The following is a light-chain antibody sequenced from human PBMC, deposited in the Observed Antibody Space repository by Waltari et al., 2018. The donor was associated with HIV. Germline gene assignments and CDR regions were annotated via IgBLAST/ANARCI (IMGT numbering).Light chain of an antibody. J-gene: IGLJ2*01. CDR3: QSYDSDLSSWF. CDR2: GNR. Sequence: QSVLTQSPSVSGAPGQRVPIPCTGSRSHIGAGCDVLWYQQLPGTAPKLLIYGNRNRPSGVPDRFSASKSGASASLAITGLRAEDEATYYCQSYDSDLSSWFFGGGTKLTVL. V-gene: IGLV1-40*01. CDR1: RSHIGAGCD.